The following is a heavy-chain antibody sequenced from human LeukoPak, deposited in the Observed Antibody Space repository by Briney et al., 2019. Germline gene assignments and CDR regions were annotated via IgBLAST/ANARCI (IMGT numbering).Heavy chain of an antibody. J-gene: IGHJ6*03. D-gene: IGHD2-2*01. CDR3: ARSPPAPYCSSTSCPEPPTYYYYMDV. CDR1: GGTFISYA. CDR2: IIPIFGTA. V-gene: IGHV1-69*05. Sequence: SVKVSCKASGGTFISYAISWVRQAPGQGLEWMGGIIPIFGTANYAQKFQGRVTITTDESTSTAYMELSSLRSEDTAVYYCARSPPAPYCSSTSCPEPPTYYYYMDVWGKGTTVTVSS.